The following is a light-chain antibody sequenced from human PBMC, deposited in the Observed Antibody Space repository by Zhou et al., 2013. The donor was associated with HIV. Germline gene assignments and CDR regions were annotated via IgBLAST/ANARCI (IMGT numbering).Light chain of an antibody. CDR2: KAS. V-gene: IGKV1-39*01. Sequence: DIQMTQSPSSLSASAGDRVTITCRASQTISNYLNWYQQKPGKAPKLLIYKASNLQSGVPSRFSGSGSGADFTLTISNLQPEDVATYYCQQYKIYPLTFGGGTKVEIK. CDR1: QTISNY. J-gene: IGKJ4*01. CDR3: QQYKIYPLT.